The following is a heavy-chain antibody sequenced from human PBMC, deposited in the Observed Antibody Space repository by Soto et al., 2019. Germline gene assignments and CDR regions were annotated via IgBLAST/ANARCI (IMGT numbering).Heavy chain of an antibody. CDR2: ISASGDST. V-gene: IGHV3-23*01. CDR1: GFTFHTYV. D-gene: IGHD1-7*01. CDR3: SKGIGTTRLYSMDV. Sequence: GSLRLSCVASGFTFHTYVMNWVRQAPGKGLEWVSGISASGDSTFYADSLKGRFTISRDNSRNTLYLQMNSLRADDTAVYYCSKGIGTTRLYSMDVWGQGTTVTVSS. J-gene: IGHJ6*02.